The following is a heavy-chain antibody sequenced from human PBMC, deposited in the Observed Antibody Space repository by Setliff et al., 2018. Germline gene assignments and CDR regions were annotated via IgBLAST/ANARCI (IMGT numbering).Heavy chain of an antibody. D-gene: IGHD5-18*01. CDR2: IISMFGTT. J-gene: IGHJ6*03. Sequence: SVKVSCKASGGTFSTYAISWVRQAPGQGLEWMGGIISMFGTTNYAQKFQGRVAITTDKSTSTAYMELSSLRSEDTAVYYCAREGVDTRSSTDYRYYMDVWGKGTTVTVSS. CDR1: GGTFSTYA. CDR3: AREGVDTRSSTDYRYYMDV. V-gene: IGHV1-69*05.